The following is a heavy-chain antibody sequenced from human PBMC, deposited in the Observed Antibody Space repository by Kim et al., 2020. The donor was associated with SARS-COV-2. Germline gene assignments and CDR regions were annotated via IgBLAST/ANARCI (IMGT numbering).Heavy chain of an antibody. D-gene: IGHD5-18*01. Sequence: GGSLRLSCAASGFTFSSYAMSWVHQAPGKGLEWVSAISGSGGSTYYADSVKGRFTISRDNSKNTLYLQMNSLRAEDTAVYYCAKGGYSYGFGWFDPWGQGTLVTVSS. V-gene: IGHV3-23*01. CDR3: AKGGYSYGFGWFDP. CDR1: GFTFSSYA. CDR2: ISGSGGST. J-gene: IGHJ5*02.